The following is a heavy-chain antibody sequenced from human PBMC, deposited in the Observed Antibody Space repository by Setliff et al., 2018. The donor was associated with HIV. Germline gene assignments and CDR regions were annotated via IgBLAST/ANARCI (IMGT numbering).Heavy chain of an antibody. J-gene: IGHJ3*02. CDR3: ARVELLSFGETLRPSGFDI. CDR1: GGSISSGGYS. V-gene: IGHV4-30-2*01. CDR2: IYYSGKI. D-gene: IGHD3-10*01. Sequence: PSETLSLTCTVSGGSISSGGYSWSWSRRPPGKGLEWIGYIYYSGKIYYNRSLKSRITISLDRSKNQFSLNLTSVTAADTAVYYCARVELLSFGETLRPSGFDIWGQGAVVTVSS.